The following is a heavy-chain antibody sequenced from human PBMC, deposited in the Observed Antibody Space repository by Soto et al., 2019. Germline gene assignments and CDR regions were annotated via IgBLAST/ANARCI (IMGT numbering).Heavy chain of an antibody. V-gene: IGHV1-2*04. CDR2: INPNSGGT. Sequence: QVQLVQSGAEVKKPGASVKVSCKASGYTFTGYYMHWVRQAPGQGLEWMGWINPNSGGTNYAQKFQGWVTMTRDTSINTAYMELSRLRSDDTAVYYCARVASGYSSGWYSYWGQGTLVTVSS. J-gene: IGHJ4*02. D-gene: IGHD6-19*01. CDR1: GYTFTGYY. CDR3: ARVASGYSSGWYSY.